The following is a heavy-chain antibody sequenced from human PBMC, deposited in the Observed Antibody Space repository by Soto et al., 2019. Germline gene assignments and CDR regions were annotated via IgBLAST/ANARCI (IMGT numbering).Heavy chain of an antibody. CDR1: GFTFSGNW. J-gene: IGHJ4*02. D-gene: IGHD3-10*01. CDR2: INQDGGRV. Sequence: EVQLVESGGGLVQPGGSLRLSCVASGFTFSGNWMAWVRQAPGKGLEEVTNINQDGGRVSYADSVKGRFTISRDNAKNSVYLHMTSLRAEDTAMYYCARDHRGVFDYGGQGTLVTVSS. CDR3: ARDHRGVFDY. V-gene: IGHV3-7*01.